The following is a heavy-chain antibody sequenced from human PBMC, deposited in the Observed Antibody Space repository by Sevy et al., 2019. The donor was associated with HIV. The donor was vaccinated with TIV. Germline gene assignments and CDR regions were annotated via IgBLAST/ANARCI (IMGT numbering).Heavy chain of an antibody. V-gene: IGHV1-69*13. CDR2: IIPIFGTA. J-gene: IGHJ4*02. D-gene: IGHD3-3*01. CDR3: ASSKPYYDFWSGSNDY. Sequence: ASVKVSCKASGGTFSSYAISWVRQAPGQGLEWMGGIIPIFGTANYAQKFQGRVTITADESTSTAYMELGSLRSEDTAVYYCASSKPYYDFWSGSNDYWGQGTLVTVSS. CDR1: GGTFSSYA.